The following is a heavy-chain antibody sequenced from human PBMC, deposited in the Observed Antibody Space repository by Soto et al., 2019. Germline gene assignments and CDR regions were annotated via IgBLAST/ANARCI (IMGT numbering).Heavy chain of an antibody. CDR1: GFTFSSYA. CDR3: AKDSGYFGSNSAGNLDY. V-gene: IGHV3-23*01. J-gene: IGHJ4*02. D-gene: IGHD3-22*01. Sequence: GGSLRLSCAASGFTFSSYAMSWVRQAPGKGLEWVSTIVGIGGTTYYADSVKGRFTISRDNSKNTLLLQMNSLRAEDTAVYYCAKDSGYFGSNSAGNLDYWGQGALVTVS. CDR2: IVGIGGTT.